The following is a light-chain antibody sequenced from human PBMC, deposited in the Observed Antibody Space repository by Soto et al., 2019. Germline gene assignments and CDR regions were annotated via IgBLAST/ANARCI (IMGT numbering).Light chain of an antibody. Sequence: DIQMTQSPSSLSASVGDRVTIICRASQNINSYLAWFQQKPGKAPKSLIYDATSFQSGVPSRFSVSGSGIDFSLTISSLQSEDIATYYCQQYQRYPPSFGGGTKLEIK. CDR1: QNINSY. CDR2: DAT. J-gene: IGKJ4*01. CDR3: QQYQRYPPS. V-gene: IGKV1-16*01.